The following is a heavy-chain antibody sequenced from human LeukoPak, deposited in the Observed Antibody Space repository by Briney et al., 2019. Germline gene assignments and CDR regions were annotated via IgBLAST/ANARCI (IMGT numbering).Heavy chain of an antibody. Sequence: GGSLTLSCAASGFTFSSYAMTGVRQAAGRGLAWVSSIGGSGGRTYYAVPVKGRFSISRDNSKNTLYLQMNSVRAEDTAVYYCAKQGNDFWSGYSTYYYYYMDVWGKGTTVTVSS. CDR3: AKQGNDFWSGYSTYYYYYMDV. J-gene: IGHJ6*03. CDR1: GFTFSSYA. CDR2: IGGSGGRT. D-gene: IGHD3-3*01. V-gene: IGHV3-23*01.